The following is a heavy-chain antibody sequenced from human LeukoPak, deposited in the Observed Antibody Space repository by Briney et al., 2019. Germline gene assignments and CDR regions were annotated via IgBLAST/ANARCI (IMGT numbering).Heavy chain of an antibody. D-gene: IGHD6-13*01. J-gene: IGHJ6*02. Sequence: GGSLRLSCAAGGFTCSNYGRRWGRQAPGKGVGRVSYISSRRDTIKSPNSVNGRFTSSRDNATNSLSLQMNSLRAEHTAVYYCARDGAAGTFRTWYYYYGMDVWGQGTTVTVSS. CDR1: GFTCSNYG. V-gene: IGHV3-48*04. CDR3: ARDGAAGTFRTWYYYYGMDV. CDR2: ISSRRDTI.